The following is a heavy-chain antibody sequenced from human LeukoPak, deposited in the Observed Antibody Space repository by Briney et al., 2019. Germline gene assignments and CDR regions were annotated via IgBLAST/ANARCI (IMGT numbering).Heavy chain of an antibody. Sequence: GALRLSCAASGFPFSSYAMSWVRQAPGKGLEWVSAISGSGGSTYYADSVKGRFTISRDNSKNTLYLQMNSLRAEDTAVYYCAKEPWGSYYYELWGQGTMVTVSS. J-gene: IGHJ3*01. CDR2: ISGSGGST. D-gene: IGHD3-22*01. CDR3: AKEPWGSYYYEL. CDR1: GFPFSSYA. V-gene: IGHV3-23*01.